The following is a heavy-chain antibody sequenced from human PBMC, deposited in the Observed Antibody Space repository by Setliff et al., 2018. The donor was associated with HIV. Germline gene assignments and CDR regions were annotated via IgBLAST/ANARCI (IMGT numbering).Heavy chain of an antibody. D-gene: IGHD3-9*01. V-gene: IGHV1-46*01. CDR2: INPNSGST. CDR3: ALKGAYDILTGFPN. J-gene: IGHJ4*02. Sequence: ASVKVSCKASGYTFTIYYMHWVRQAPGQGLEWIGIINPNSGSTSYAQNFQGRVTMTRDTSTSTVYMELSGLRSEDTAVYYCALKGAYDILTGFPNWGQGTLVTVSS. CDR1: GYTFTIYY.